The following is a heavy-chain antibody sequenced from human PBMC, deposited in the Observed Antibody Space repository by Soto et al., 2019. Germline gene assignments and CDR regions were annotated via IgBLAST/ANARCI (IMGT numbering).Heavy chain of an antibody. D-gene: IGHD3-9*01. V-gene: IGHV1-69*01. Sequence: QEQLVQSGAEVKKPGSSVKVSCKASGGIFSSFTINWVRQAPGQGLEWMGGIIPVFGTPNYAQKFQGRAAITADESTHTAYMELSSLRSEDTAVYFCGRDLDNDISVLLHDYWGQGNLVSVSS. CDR1: GGIFSSFT. J-gene: IGHJ4*02. CDR3: GRDLDNDISVLLHDY. CDR2: IIPVFGTP.